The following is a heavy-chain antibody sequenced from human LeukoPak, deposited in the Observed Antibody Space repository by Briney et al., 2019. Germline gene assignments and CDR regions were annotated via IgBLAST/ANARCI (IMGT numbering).Heavy chain of an antibody. D-gene: IGHD2-2*01. CDR1: GFTFSSYS. CDR3: TTWPAAHLKFDY. V-gene: IGHV3-15*01. Sequence: GGSLRLSCAASGFTFSSYSMNWVRQAPGKGLEWVGRIKSKTDGETTDYAAPVKGRFTISRDDSKNTLYLQMNSLKTEDTAVYYCTTWPAAHLKFDYWGQGTLVTVSS. J-gene: IGHJ4*02. CDR2: IKSKTDGETT.